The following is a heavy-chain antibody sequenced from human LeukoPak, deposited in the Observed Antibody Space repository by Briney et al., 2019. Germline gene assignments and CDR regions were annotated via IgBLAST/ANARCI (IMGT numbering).Heavy chain of an antibody. CDR3: ARDFGCGGDCGVDY. D-gene: IGHD2-21*02. Sequence: ASVKVSCKASGYTFTSYYMHWVRQAPGQGLECMGIINPSGGSTTYAQRFQGRVTMTRDLSTSTVYMELSSLRSEGTAVYYCARDFGCGGDCGVDYWGQGTLVTVSS. V-gene: IGHV1-46*01. J-gene: IGHJ4*02. CDR1: GYTFTSYY. CDR2: INPSGGST.